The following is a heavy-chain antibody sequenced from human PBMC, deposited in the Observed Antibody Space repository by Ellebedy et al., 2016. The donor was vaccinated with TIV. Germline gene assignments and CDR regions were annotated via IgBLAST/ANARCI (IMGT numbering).Heavy chain of an antibody. Sequence: AASVKVSCKASGYTFTSYDINWVRQATGQGLEWMGWMNPNSGNTGYAQKFQGRVTMTRNTSISTAYMELSSLRSEDTAVYYCARGIVLMVYALLVNYYGMDVWGQGTTVTVSS. CDR3: ARGIVLMVYALLVNYYGMDV. V-gene: IGHV1-8*01. J-gene: IGHJ6*02. CDR1: GYTFTSYD. CDR2: MNPNSGNT. D-gene: IGHD2-8*01.